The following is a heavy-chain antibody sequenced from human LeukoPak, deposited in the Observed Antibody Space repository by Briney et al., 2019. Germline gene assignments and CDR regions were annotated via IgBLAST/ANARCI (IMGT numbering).Heavy chain of an antibody. J-gene: IGHJ4*02. V-gene: IGHV3-48*03. CDR1: GFTFSIYE. D-gene: IGHD6-19*01. CDR3: ARREGSGWYYFDY. Sequence: PGGSLRLSCVASGFTFSIYEMNWVRQAPGKGLEWVSYIIQSGSTVYYADSVKGRFTISRDNAKNSLYLQMNSLRPEDTAVYYCARREGSGWYYFDYWGQGTLVTVSS. CDR2: IIQSGSTV.